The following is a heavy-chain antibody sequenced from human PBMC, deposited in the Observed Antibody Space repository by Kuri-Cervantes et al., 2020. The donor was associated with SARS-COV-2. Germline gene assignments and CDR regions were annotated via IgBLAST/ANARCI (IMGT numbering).Heavy chain of an antibody. J-gene: IGHJ5*02. CDR3: ARRVPDDYGDYRFDP. V-gene: IGHV4-39*01. CDR2: ISYSGST. Sequence: SSYGMHWVRQPPGKGLEWVGSISYSGSTYYNPSLKSRITISVDTSKNQFSLKLSSVTAADTAVYYCARRVPDDYGDYRFDPWGQGTLVTVSS. D-gene: IGHD4-17*01. CDR1: SSYG.